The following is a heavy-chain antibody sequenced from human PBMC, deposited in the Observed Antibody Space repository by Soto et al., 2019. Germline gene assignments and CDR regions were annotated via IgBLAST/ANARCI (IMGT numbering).Heavy chain of an antibody. CDR3: ARHMGPNYYGSGSHYQDFDY. V-gene: IGHV4-39*01. CDR2: IYYSGST. D-gene: IGHD3-10*01. J-gene: IGHJ4*02. Sequence: QLQLQESGPGLVKPSETLSLTCTVSGGSISSSSYYWGWIRQPPGKGLEWIGSIYYSGSTYYNPSLKSRVTISVDTSKNQFSLKLSSVTAADTAVYYCARHMGPNYYGSGSHYQDFDYWGQGTLVTVSS. CDR1: GGSISSSSYY.